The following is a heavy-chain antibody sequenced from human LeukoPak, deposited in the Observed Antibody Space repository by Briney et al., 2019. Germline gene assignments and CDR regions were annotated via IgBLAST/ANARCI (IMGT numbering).Heavy chain of an antibody. CDR1: GGTFSSYA. CDR3: ARGPSPLYYDSSGYYYVLDY. D-gene: IGHD3-22*01. V-gene: IGHV1-69*05. J-gene: IGHJ4*02. Sequence: KVSCKASGGTFSSYAISWVRQAPGQGLEWMGGIIPIFGTANYAQKFQGRVTITTDESTSTAYMELSSLRSEDTAVYYCARGPSPLYYDSSGYYYVLDYWGQGTLVTVSS. CDR2: IIPIFGTA.